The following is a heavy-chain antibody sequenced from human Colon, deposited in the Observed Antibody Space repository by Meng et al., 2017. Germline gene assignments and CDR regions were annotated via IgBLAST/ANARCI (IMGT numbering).Heavy chain of an antibody. CDR2: IHSSGNT. CDR3: ARNPVIPDARTFDF. D-gene: IGHD2-2*01. V-gene: IGHV4-30-4*01. J-gene: IGHJ4*02. Sequence: QVQLQESGPGLVKPSQTLALTCTISNGSINSADYYLNWIRQPPGKGPEWLGYIHSSGNTHYTPSLKSRLAMSLDTSKNQFSLRLTSVTAADTAVYYCARNPVIPDARTFDFWGQGALVTVSS. CDR1: NGSINSADYY.